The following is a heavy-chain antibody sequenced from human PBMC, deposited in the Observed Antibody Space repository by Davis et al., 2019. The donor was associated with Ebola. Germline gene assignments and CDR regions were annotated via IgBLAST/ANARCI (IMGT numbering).Heavy chain of an antibody. D-gene: IGHD4-17*01. CDR3: ATSTVTGVNWFDP. V-gene: IGHV4-59*12. Sequence: PGGSLRLSCTVSGGSISSYYWSWIRQPPGKGLEWIGYIYYSGSTNYNPSLKSRVTISVDTSKNQFSLKLSSVTAADTAVYYCATSTVTGVNWFDPWGQGTLVTVSS. J-gene: IGHJ5*02. CDR2: IYYSGST. CDR1: GGSISSYY.